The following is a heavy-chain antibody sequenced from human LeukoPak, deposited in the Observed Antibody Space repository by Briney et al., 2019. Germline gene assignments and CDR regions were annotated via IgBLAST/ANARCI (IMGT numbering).Heavy chain of an antibody. CDR1: GYSFARYW. CDR2: IYPGDSDT. D-gene: IGHD3-10*01. V-gene: IGHV5-51*01. J-gene: IGHJ4*02. Sequence: GESLKISCKGSGYSFARYWIGWVRQMPGKGLEWMGIIYPGDSDTRYSPSFQGQFTISADKSINTAYLQWSSLKASDTTMYYCARRDGSANYYYDYWGQGTLVTVSS. CDR3: ARRDGSANYYYDY.